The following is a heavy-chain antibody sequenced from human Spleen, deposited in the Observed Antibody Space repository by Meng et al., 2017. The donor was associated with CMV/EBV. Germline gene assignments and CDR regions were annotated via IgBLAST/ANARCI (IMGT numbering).Heavy chain of an antibody. D-gene: IGHD5-18*01. CDR2: ISYDGSNK. CDR1: GFTFSSYA. Sequence: GESLKISCAASGFTFSSYAMHWVRQAPGKGLEWVAVISYDGSNKYYADYVKGRFTISRDNSKNTLYLQMNSLRAEDTAVYYCARDNGGVDTDHAFDIWGQGTMVTVSS. J-gene: IGHJ3*02. V-gene: IGHV3-30*04. CDR3: ARDNGGVDTDHAFDI.